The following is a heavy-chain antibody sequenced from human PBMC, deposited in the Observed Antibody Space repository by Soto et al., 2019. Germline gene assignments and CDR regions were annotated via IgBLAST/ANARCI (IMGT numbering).Heavy chain of an antibody. V-gene: IGHV1-18*04. Sequence: GXSVKVSCKASVYTFTSYGISWVRQAPGQGLEWMGWISAYNGNTNYAQKLQGRVTMTTDTSTSTAYMELRSLRSDDTAVYYCARDWEQQLVSYYYGMDVWGQGTTVTVSS. CDR2: ISAYNGNT. D-gene: IGHD6-13*01. J-gene: IGHJ6*02. CDR1: VYTFTSYG. CDR3: ARDWEQQLVSYYYGMDV.